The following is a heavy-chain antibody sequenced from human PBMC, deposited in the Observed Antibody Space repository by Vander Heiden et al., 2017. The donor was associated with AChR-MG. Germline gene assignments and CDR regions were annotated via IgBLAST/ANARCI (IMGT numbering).Heavy chain of an antibody. CDR3: ARGGGDYGPYYYYGMDV. J-gene: IGHJ6*02. CDR1: GGSISRGGFY. CDR2: IYYSGST. D-gene: IGHD4-17*01. Sequence: QVQLPESGPGLVKPSQTLSLPCPVSGGSISRGGFYWGWIRQHPGKGLEWIGYIYYSGSTYYNPSLKSRVTISVDTSKNQFSLKLSSVTAADTAVYYCARGGGDYGPYYYYGMDVWGQGTTVTVSS. V-gene: IGHV4-31*03.